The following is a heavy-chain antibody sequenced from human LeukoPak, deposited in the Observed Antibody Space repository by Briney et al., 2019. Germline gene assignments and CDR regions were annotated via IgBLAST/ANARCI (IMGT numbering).Heavy chain of an antibody. CDR3: ATGTPLDV. V-gene: IGHV4-39*07. D-gene: IGHD1-1*01. CDR1: GGSVSSSIYY. CDR2: INHSGST. Sequence: SETLSLTCTVSGGSVSSSIYYWSWIRQSPGKGLEWIGEINHSGSTNYNPSLKSRVTISVDTSKNQFSLKLSSVTAADTAVYYCATGTPLDVWGQGTTVTVSS. J-gene: IGHJ6*02.